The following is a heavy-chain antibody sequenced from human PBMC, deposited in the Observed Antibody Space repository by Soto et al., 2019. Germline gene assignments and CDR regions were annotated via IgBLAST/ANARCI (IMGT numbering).Heavy chain of an antibody. D-gene: IGHD2-21*01. CDR2: IRSKAYGGTT. CDR3: TSCDPSQSRYYYYGMDV. CDR1: GFTFGDYA. Sequence: GGSLRLSCTASGFTFGDYAMSWVRQAPGKGLEWVGFIRSKAYGGTTEYAASVKGRFTISRDDSKSIAYLQMNSLKTEDTAVYYCTSCDPSQSRYYYYGMDVWGQGTTVTVSS. V-gene: IGHV3-49*04. J-gene: IGHJ6*02.